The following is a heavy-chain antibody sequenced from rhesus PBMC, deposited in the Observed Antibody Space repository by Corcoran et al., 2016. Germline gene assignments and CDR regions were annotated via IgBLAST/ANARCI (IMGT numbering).Heavy chain of an antibody. CDR1: GGSLNNNH. CDR2: ISATDGST. Sequence: QVQLQESGPGLVKPSETLSLTCAVSGGSLNNNHWTWISQPPGKGLEGIGYISATDGSTDHNPSLRSRITIATDTSKNQFYLKLNSLTAADTAVYYCARGLFYVDYWGQGVLVSVSS. CDR3: ARGLFYVDY. V-gene: IGHV4-173*01. J-gene: IGHJ4*01.